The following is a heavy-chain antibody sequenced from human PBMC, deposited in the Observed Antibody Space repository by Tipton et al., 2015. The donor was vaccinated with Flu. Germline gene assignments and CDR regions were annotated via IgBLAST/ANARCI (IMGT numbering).Heavy chain of an antibody. V-gene: IGHV3-21*01. CDR1: GFTFNTFS. Sequence: SLRLSCAASGFTFNTFSMNWVRQAPGKGLEWVSTISDSGGYTYSADSVKGRFTISRDNAKNSLFLQMNNLRPEDTAVYYCARDHPPSITVLGEITDYFGMAVWGQGTTVTVSS. J-gene: IGHJ6*02. CDR3: ARDHPPSITVLGEITDYFGMAV. CDR2: ISDSGGYT. D-gene: IGHD3-3*01.